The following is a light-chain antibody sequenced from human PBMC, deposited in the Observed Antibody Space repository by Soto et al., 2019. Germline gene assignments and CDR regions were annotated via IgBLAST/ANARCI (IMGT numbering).Light chain of an antibody. CDR3: SSYASGTTYVV. Sequence: QSALTQPASVSGSPGQSITISCTGTSSDVGGYNYVSWYQQHPGKAPKLMIYEVSNWPSGVSNRFSGSKSGSTASLTISGLQAEDEADYYCSSYASGTTYVVFGGGTKLTVL. CDR1: SSDVGGYNY. CDR2: EVS. J-gene: IGLJ2*01. V-gene: IGLV2-14*01.